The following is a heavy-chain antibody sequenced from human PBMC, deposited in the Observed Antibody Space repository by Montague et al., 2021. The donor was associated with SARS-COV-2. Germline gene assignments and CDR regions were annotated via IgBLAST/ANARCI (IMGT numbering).Heavy chain of an antibody. J-gene: IGHJ4*02. V-gene: IGHV4-59*13. CDR1: GGSISSYY. CDR2: IYYSGST. CDR3: ARDLGDY. Sequence: SQSLSLTCTVSGGSISSYYWSWIRQPPGKGLEWIGYIYYSGSTNYNPSLKSRVTISVDTSKNQFSLKLSSVTAADTAVYYCARDLGDYWGQGTLVTVSS.